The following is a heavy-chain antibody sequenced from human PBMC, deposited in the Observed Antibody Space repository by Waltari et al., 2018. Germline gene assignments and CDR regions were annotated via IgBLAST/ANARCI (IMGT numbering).Heavy chain of an antibody. CDR3: ARGRVKKYCSSTSCFLYFDY. V-gene: IGHV1-8*01. Sequence: QVQLVQSGAEVKKPGASVKVSCKASGYTFTTSDINRVRQATGHRLEWMGWMKPISGNTGYAQKFQGRVTMTMNNSISTAYMELSSLRSEDTAVYYCARGRVKKYCSSTSCFLYFDYWGQGTLVTVSS. D-gene: IGHD2-2*01. CDR1: GYTFTTSD. CDR2: MKPISGNT. J-gene: IGHJ4*02.